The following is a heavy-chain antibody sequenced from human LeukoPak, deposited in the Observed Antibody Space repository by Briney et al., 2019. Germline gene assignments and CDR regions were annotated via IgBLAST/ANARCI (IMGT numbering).Heavy chain of an antibody. J-gene: IGHJ4*02. CDR3: ARGGVAARLFDY. Sequence: SETLSLTCTVSGASISSTIYYWGWIRQPPGKGLEWIGSVFYSENTYYNPSLKSRVTISVDTSKNQFSLKLSSVTAADTAVYYCARGGVAARLFDYWGQGTLVTVSS. V-gene: IGHV4-39*07. CDR2: VFYSENT. D-gene: IGHD6-6*01. CDR1: GASISSTIYY.